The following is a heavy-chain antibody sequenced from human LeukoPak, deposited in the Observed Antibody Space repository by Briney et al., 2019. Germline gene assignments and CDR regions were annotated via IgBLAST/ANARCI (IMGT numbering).Heavy chain of an antibody. D-gene: IGHD2-2*01. CDR1: GGSISSGGYS. Sequence: SETLSLTCAVSGGSISSGGYSWSWIRQPPGKGLEWIGYIYHSGSTYYNPSLKSRVTISVDRSKNQFSLKLSSVTAADTAVYYCARTRYGGYCSSTSCKRSWFDPWGQGTLVTVSS. V-gene: IGHV4-30-2*01. J-gene: IGHJ5*02. CDR3: ARTRYGGYCSSTSCKRSWFDP. CDR2: IYHSGST.